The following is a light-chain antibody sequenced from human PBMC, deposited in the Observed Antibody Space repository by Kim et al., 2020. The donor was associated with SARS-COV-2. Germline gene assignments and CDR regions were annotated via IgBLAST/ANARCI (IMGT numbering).Light chain of an antibody. J-gene: IGLJ1*01. V-gene: IGLV2-14*04. CDR1: SSYVGGYNY. CDR3: SSYTSSSTYV. CDR2: DVI. Sequence: GQSTPRSCTVTSSYVGGYNYISWYQQRPGKPPKLMIYDVIKRPSGVSNRFSGTKSGNTASLTISGLQAADEADYYFSSYTSSSTYVFGTGTKVTVL.